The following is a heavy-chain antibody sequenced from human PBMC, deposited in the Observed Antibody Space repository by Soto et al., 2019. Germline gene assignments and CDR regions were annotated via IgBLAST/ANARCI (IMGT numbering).Heavy chain of an antibody. D-gene: IGHD3-9*01. Sequence: HPGGSLSLACAASGFTFSTYAMHWVRQAPGKGLEWLAVISYDGNNEYYADSVKGRFTISRDNSKNTLYLQMNSLRTEDTAVYYCARDLYGTGSMDVWGQGTTVTVSS. CDR2: ISYDGNNE. CDR3: ARDLYGTGSMDV. J-gene: IGHJ6*02. V-gene: IGHV3-30-3*01. CDR1: GFTFSTYA.